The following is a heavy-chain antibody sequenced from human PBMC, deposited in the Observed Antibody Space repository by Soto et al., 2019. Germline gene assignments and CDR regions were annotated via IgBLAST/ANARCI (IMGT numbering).Heavy chain of an antibody. CDR1: GFTFSNAW. D-gene: IGHD4-17*01. J-gene: IGHJ4*02. Sequence: PGGSLRLSCAASGFTFSNAWMSWVRQAPGKGLEWVGRIKSKTDGGTTDYAAPVKGRFTISRDDSKNTLYLQMNSLKTEDTAVYYCTTVSSRDYVENDYWGQGTLVTVSS. V-gene: IGHV3-15*01. CDR2: IKSKTDGGTT. CDR3: TTVSSRDYVENDY.